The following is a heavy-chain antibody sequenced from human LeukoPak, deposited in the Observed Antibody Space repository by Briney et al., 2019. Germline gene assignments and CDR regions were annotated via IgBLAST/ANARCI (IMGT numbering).Heavy chain of an antibody. V-gene: IGHV1-8*03. CDR3: ARVLDYGGNTRDY. Sequence: ASVKVSCKASGYTFTSYDINWVRQATGQGLEWMGWMNPNSGSTGYAQKFQGRVTITRNTSISTAYMELSSLRSEDTAVYYCARVLDYGGNTRDYWGQGTLVTVSS. D-gene: IGHD4-23*01. CDR1: GYTFTSYD. J-gene: IGHJ4*02. CDR2: MNPNSGST.